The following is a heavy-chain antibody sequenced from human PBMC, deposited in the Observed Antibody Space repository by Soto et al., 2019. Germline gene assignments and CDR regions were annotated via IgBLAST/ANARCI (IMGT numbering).Heavy chain of an antibody. J-gene: IGHJ4*02. CDR3: ARPSHSCTGADCDRYYFDT. D-gene: IGHD2-8*02. Sequence: GESLKISCKGSGYSFITYWLAWVRQMPGKGPEWVGSINPADSATRYSPSFQGQVTISADKSISTAYVQWSSLKASDTAIYNCARPSHSCTGADCDRYYFDTWGQGTLVTVSS. CDR2: INPADSAT. CDR1: GYSFITYW. V-gene: IGHV5-51*01.